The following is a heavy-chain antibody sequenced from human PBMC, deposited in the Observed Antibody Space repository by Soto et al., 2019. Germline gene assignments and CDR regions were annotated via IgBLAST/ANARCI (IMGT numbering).Heavy chain of an antibody. CDR1: GYSFTTYW. CDR3: ARQGSTTHYGMDA. J-gene: IGHJ6*02. D-gene: IGHD2-2*01. Sequence: GSLKISCKGSGYSFTTYWISWVRQMPGKGLEWMGRIDPSDSYTNYSPSFQGHVTISADKSISTAYLQWSSLKASDTAMYYCARQGSTTHYGMDAWGQGTTVTVSS. CDR2: IDPSDSYT. V-gene: IGHV5-10-1*01.